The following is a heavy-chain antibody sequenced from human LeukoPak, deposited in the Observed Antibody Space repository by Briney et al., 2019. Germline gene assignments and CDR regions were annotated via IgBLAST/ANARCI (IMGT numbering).Heavy chain of an antibody. CDR1: GFTFINYG. CDR2: ISYDATNK. V-gene: IGHV3-30*18. J-gene: IGHJ4*02. D-gene: IGHD4-17*01. Sequence: GGSLRLSCAASGFTFINYGMHWVRQAPGRGLEWVAVISYDATNKYYADSVKGRFTISRDNSKNTLYLQMNSLKTDDTAVYYCANYGDYQYSDYWGQGTPVTVSS. CDR3: ANYGDYQYSDY.